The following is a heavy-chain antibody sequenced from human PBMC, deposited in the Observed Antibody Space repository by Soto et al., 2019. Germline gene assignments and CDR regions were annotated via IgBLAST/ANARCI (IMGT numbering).Heavy chain of an antibody. CDR1: GFTFSSYA. D-gene: IGHD2-2*01. J-gene: IGHJ3*02. CDR3: AKDRGYCSSTSCPPPPDAFDI. V-gene: IGHV3-23*01. CDR2: ISGSGGST. Sequence: PGGSLRLSCAASGFTFSSYAMSWVRQAPGKGLEWVSAISGSGGSTYYADSVKGRFTISRDNSKNTLYLQMNSLRAEDTAVYYCAKDRGYCSSTSCPPPPDAFDIWGQGTMVTVSS.